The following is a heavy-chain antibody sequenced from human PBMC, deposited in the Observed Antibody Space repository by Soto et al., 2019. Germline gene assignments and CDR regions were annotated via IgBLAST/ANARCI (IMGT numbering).Heavy chain of an antibody. CDR1: GGTFSSYA. CDR3: ARSYYGDYAPLYYYYGMDV. J-gene: IGHJ6*02. V-gene: IGHV1-69*13. CDR2: IIPIFGTA. Sequence: SVKVSCKASGGTFSSYAISWVRQAPGQGLEWMGGIIPIFGTANYAQKFQGRVTITADESTSTAYMELSSLRSEDTAVYYCARSYYGDYAPLYYYYGMDVWGQGTTVTVSS. D-gene: IGHD4-17*01.